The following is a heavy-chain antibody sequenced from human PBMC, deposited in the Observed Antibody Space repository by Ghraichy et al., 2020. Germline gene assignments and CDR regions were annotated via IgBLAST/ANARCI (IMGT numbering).Heavy chain of an antibody. CDR2: INHSGST. CDR3: ARGRTRTMIVVVITTPPPYFDY. V-gene: IGHV4-34*01. CDR1: GGSFSGYY. J-gene: IGHJ4*02. Sequence: SETLSLTCAVYGGSFSGYYWSWIRQPPGKGLEWIGEINHSGSTNYNPSLKSRVTISVDTSKNKFSLKLSSVTAADTAVYYCARGRTRTMIVVVITTPPPYFDYWGQGTLVTVSS. D-gene: IGHD3-22*01.